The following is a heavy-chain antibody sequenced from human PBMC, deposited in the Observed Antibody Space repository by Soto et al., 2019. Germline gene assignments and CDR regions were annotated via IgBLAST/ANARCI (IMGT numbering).Heavy chain of an antibody. Sequence: QVQLVQSGAEVKKPGSSVKVSCKASGGTFSSYTISWVRQAPGQGLEWMGRIIPILGIANYAQKFQGRVTITADKARNRDYREQSSLRSEDTAVYYCARSPSSGRAGWFDPRGQGTLVTVSS. CDR1: GGTFSSYT. CDR3: ARSPSSGRAGWFDP. J-gene: IGHJ5*02. CDR2: IIPILGIA. V-gene: IGHV1-69*02. D-gene: IGHD6-25*01.